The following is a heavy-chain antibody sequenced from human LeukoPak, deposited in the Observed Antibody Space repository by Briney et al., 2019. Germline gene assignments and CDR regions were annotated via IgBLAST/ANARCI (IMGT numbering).Heavy chain of an antibody. Sequence: GGSLRLSCAASGFTFSNYWMSWVRQAPGKGLEWVANIKQDGSEKYYVNSVKGRFTISRDNAKNSLYLQMNSLRTEDTAVYFCVRDDSQLGYDYWGQGTLVTVSS. CDR3: VRDDSQLGYDY. V-gene: IGHV3-7*01. D-gene: IGHD7-27*01. J-gene: IGHJ4*02. CDR2: IKQDGSEK. CDR1: GFTFSNYW.